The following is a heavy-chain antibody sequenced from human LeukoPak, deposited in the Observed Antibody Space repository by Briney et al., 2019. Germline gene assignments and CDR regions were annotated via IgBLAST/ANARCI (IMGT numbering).Heavy chain of an antibody. D-gene: IGHD6-19*01. CDR2: IYTSGST. CDR3: ARDSGIAVAGMDWFDP. Sequence: SETLSLTCTVSGGSISSYYWSWIRQPAGKGLEWIGRIYTSGSTNYNPSLKSRVTMSVDTSKNQFSLKLSSVTAADTAVYYCARDSGIAVAGMDWFDPWGQGTLVTVSS. CDR1: GGSISSYY. J-gene: IGHJ5*02. V-gene: IGHV4-4*07.